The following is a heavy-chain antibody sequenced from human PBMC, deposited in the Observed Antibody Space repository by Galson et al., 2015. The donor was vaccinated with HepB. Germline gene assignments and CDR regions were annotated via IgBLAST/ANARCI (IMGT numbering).Heavy chain of an antibody. CDR3: ARGRSGAAAGTNNWFDP. CDR2: INPNSGGT. J-gene: IGHJ5*02. V-gene: IGHV1-2*04. CDR1: GYTFTGYY. Sequence: SVKVSCKASGYTFTGYYMHWARQAPGQGLEWMGWINPNSGGTNYAQKFQGWVTMTRDTSISTAYMELSRLRSDDTAVYYCARGRSGAAAGTNNWFDPWGQGTLVTVSS. D-gene: IGHD6-13*01.